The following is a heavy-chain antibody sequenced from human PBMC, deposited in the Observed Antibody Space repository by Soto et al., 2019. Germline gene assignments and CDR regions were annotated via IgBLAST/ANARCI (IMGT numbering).Heavy chain of an antibody. CDR3: ARRVQANWFVVQDNWLDP. CDR2: VYSSGST. D-gene: IGHD3-10*01. CDR1: GGSISSHS. J-gene: IGHJ5*02. V-gene: IGHV4-59*08. Sequence: SETLSLTCTVSGGSISSHSWNWIRQSPGRGLEWIGYVYSSGSTIYNPSLESRVTISVDTSKNQFSLKLTSLTAADTAIYYCARRVQANWFVVQDNWLDPWGQGTLVTVSS.